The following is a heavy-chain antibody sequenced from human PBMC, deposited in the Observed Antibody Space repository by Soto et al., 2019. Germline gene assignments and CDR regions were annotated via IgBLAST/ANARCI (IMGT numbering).Heavy chain of an antibody. J-gene: IGHJ5*02. CDR2: VSYDGSDK. CDR3: ARDEGSGNYYGNFVDP. CDR1: GFTFTSHA. Sequence: QVQLVESGGGVVQPGRSLRLSCAASGFTFTSHAMHWVRQAPGEGLEWVAVVSYDGSDKYYADSVKGRFTISRDNSKNXLYLQMNSLRAEDTAVYYCARDEGSGNYYGNFVDPWGQGTLVTVSS. D-gene: IGHD1-26*01. V-gene: IGHV3-30-3*01.